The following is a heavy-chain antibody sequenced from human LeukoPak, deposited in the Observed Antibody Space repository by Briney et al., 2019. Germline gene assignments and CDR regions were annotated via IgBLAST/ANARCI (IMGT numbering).Heavy chain of an antibody. Sequence: GGSLRLSCTASGFTFGNYAMTWVRQAPGKGLEWVGFIASETYGGTAEYAASVKGRFTISRDDSKSIAYLQMNSLKTEDTAVYYCTRDQTPYYWGQGTLVTVSS. V-gene: IGHV3-49*04. CDR2: IASETYGGTA. CDR1: GFTFGNYA. J-gene: IGHJ4*02. CDR3: TRDQTPYY.